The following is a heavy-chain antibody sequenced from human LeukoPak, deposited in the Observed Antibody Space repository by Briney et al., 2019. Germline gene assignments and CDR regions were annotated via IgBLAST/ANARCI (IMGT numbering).Heavy chain of an antibody. CDR2: IFSGGST. CDR1: RFIARNNN. V-gene: IGHV3-66*02. CDR3: ARSGYSAYVDHMDV. J-gene: IGHJ6*03. D-gene: IGHD5-12*01. Sequence: GGSLRLSCAASRFIARNNNMNWVREAPGKGLEGGSIIFSGGSTDHADSVKGRFTISRDNSKNTVYLQMNSLRVEDTAVYHCARSGYSAYVDHMDVWGKGTTVTVSS.